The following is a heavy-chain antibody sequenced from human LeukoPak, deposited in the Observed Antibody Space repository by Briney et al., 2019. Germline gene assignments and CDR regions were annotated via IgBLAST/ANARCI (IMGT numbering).Heavy chain of an antibody. V-gene: IGHV4-39*01. Sequence: SETLSLTCTVSGGSISSSSYYWGWIRQPPGKGLEWIGSIYYSGSTYYNPSLKSRVTISVDTSKNQFPLKLSSVTAADTAVYYCARRRPGIAVAGSHDAFDIWGQGTMVTVSS. CDR2: IYYSGST. J-gene: IGHJ3*02. CDR3: ARRRPGIAVAGSHDAFDI. CDR1: GGSISSSSYY. D-gene: IGHD6-19*01.